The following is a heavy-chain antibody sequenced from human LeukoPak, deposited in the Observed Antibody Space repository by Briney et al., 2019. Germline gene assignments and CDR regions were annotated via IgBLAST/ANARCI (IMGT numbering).Heavy chain of an antibody. J-gene: IGHJ4*02. D-gene: IGHD3-3*01. CDR3: SWGGSGYYAY. CDR2: ISGSGDST. CDR1: GFTFSSHA. V-gene: IGHV3-23*01. Sequence: GGSLRLSCAASGFTFSSHAMSWVRQAPGKGLEWVSVISGSGDSTYYGDSVKGRFTISRDNSKNTLYLQVNSLRAEDTAVYYCSWGGSGYYAYWGQGTLVTVSS.